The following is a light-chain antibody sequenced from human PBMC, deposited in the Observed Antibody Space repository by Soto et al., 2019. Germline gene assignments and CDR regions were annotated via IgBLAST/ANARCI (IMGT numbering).Light chain of an antibody. V-gene: IGLV1-47*01. CDR1: SSNIGSNY. J-gene: IGLJ1*01. CDR3: AAWDDSLSGRV. CDR2: RNS. Sequence: QSVLTQPPSASGTPGQRVTISCSGSSSNIGSNYVYWYQQLPGPAPKLLIYRNSQRPSWVPDRFSGSKSGTSASLAISGLRSEDEADFYCAAWDDSLSGRVFGTGTKLAVL.